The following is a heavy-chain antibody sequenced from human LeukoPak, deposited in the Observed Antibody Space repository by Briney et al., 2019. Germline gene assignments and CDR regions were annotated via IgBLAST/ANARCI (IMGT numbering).Heavy chain of an antibody. Sequence: SETLSLTGTVSGDSVSSGNYYLSWIRQPPGKGLDWITYMSPSGTTKYNPSLKSRVTTSVDTSRTQFSLRLSSVTAADTAVYYCARGQDDRSGTFDYWGQGILVTVSS. CDR3: ARGQDDRSGTFDY. V-gene: IGHV4-61*01. J-gene: IGHJ4*02. CDR2: MSPSGTT. CDR1: GDSVSSGNYY. D-gene: IGHD3-22*01.